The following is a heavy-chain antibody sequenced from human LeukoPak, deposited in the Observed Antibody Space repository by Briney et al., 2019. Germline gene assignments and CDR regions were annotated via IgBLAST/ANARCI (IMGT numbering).Heavy chain of an antibody. Sequence: SETLSLTCTVSGGSISSYCWSWIRQPAGKGLEWIGRIYTSGSTNYNPSLKSRVTMSVDTSKNQFSLKLSSVTAADTAVYYCARELISSGWYSDWGQGTLATVSS. CDR1: GGSISSYC. CDR2: IYTSGST. V-gene: IGHV4-4*07. J-gene: IGHJ4*02. D-gene: IGHD6-19*01. CDR3: ARELISSGWYSD.